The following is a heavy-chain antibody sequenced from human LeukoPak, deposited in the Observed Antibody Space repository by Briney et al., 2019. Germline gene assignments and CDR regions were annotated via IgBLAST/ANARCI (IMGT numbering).Heavy chain of an antibody. CDR3: AREYCSSTSCYLYYYYGMDV. CDR2: INPNSGGR. J-gene: IGHJ6*02. Sequence: ASVKVSCKASGYTFTGYYMHWVRQAPGQGLEWMGWINPNSGGRNYAQKFQGRVTMTRDTSISTAYMELSRLRSDDTAVYYCAREYCSSTSCYLYYYYGMDVWGQGTTVTVSS. V-gene: IGHV1-2*02. D-gene: IGHD2-2*01. CDR1: GYTFTGYY.